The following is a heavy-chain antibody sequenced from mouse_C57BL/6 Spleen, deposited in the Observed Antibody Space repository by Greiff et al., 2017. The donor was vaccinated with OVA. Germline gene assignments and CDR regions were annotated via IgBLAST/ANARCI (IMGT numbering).Heavy chain of an antibody. CDR2: IDPSDSET. V-gene: IGHV1-52*01. CDR3: ARGGQLRSPFAY. D-gene: IGHD3-2*02. CDR1: GYTFTSYW. Sequence: VQLQQPGAELVRPGSSVKLSCKASGYTFTSYWMHWVKQRPIQGLEWIGNIDPSDSETHYNQKFKDKATLTVDKSSSTAYMQLSSLTSEDSAVYYCARGGQLRSPFAYWGQGTLVTVSA. J-gene: IGHJ3*01.